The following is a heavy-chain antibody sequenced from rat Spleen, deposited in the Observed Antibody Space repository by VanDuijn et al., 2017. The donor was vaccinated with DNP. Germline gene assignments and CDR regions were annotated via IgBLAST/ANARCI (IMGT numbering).Heavy chain of an antibody. V-gene: IGHV5S10*01. D-gene: IGHD5-1*01. CDR2: ITYDGTTS. CDR1: GFTFSDYS. CDR3: GRDRKGVHYFDY. Sequence: EVQLVESGGGLVQPGRSLKLSCAASGFTFSDYSMAWVRQAPNKGLEWVATITYDGTTSFYGDSVKGRFTISRENAKSTLYLQMSSLRSEDTATYYCGRDRKGVHYFDYWGQGVMVTVSS. J-gene: IGHJ2*01.